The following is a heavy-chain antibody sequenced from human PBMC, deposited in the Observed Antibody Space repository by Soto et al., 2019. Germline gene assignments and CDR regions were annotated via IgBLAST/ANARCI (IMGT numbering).Heavy chain of an antibody. CDR2: IYYSGST. CDR3: ARAPSGSYYNGYDY. D-gene: IGHD3-10*01. J-gene: IGHJ4*02. Sequence: SETLSLPCTVSGGSISSYYWSWIRQPPGKGLEWIGYIYYSGSTNYNPCLKSRVAISVDTSKNQFSLKLSSVTAADTAVYYCARAPSGSYYNGYDYWGQGTLVTVSS. CDR1: GGSISSYY. V-gene: IGHV4-59*01.